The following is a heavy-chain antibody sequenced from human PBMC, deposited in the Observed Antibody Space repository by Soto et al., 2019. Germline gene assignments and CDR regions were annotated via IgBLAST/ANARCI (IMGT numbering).Heavy chain of an antibody. D-gene: IGHD2-2*01. CDR3: ARVGYCSSTSCYQRYYYYGMDV. J-gene: IGHJ6*02. V-gene: IGHV3-33*01. CDR2: IWYDGSNK. CDR1: GFTFSTFG. Sequence: SLRLSYRPSGFTFSTFGRQWVRQAPGMGQEWVAVIWYDGSNKYYADSVKGRFTISRDNSKNTLYLQMNSLRAEDTAVYYCARVGYCSSTSCYQRYYYYGMDVWGQGT.